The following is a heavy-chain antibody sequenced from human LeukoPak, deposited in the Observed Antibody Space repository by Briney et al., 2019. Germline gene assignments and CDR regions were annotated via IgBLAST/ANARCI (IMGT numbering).Heavy chain of an antibody. V-gene: IGHV4-59*01. CDR2: IYYSGST. D-gene: IGHD1-26*01. J-gene: IGHJ4*02. CDR1: GGSISSYY. Sequence: SETLSLTCTVSGGSISSYYWSWLRQPPGKGLEGLGYIYYSGSTNYNPSLNSRLTISVDTSKNHFSLKLSSVTAADTAVYYCARDQIVGATNYFDYWGQGTLVTVSS. CDR3: ARDQIVGATNYFDY.